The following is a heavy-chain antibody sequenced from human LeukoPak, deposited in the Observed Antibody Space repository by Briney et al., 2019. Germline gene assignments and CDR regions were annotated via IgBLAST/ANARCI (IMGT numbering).Heavy chain of an antibody. V-gene: IGHV3-73*01. CDR2: IDKKDKGYAT. CDR3: TRDSGTYNWFDP. Sequence: GGSLKLSCAASGFTFSGSAIHWVRQSSGKGLEWVGHIDKKDKGYATATEYAASVKGRFTISRDDSINTAYLQMKSLKTEDTALYYCTRDSGTYNWFDPWGQGTLVTVSS. D-gene: IGHD1-26*01. J-gene: IGHJ5*02. CDR1: GFTFSGSA.